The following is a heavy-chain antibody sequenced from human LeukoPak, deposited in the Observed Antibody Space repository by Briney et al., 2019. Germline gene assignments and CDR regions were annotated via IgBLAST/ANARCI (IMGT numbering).Heavy chain of an antibody. J-gene: IGHJ5*02. CDR2: INHSGST. CDR3: ARGLRSTMVRGVTSSTHNWFDP. D-gene: IGHD3-10*01. V-gene: IGHV4-34*01. Sequence: KASETLSLTCAVYGGSFSGYYWSWIRQPPGKGLEWIGEINHSGSTNYNPSLKSRVTISVDTSKNQFSLKLSSVTAADTAVYYCARGLRSTMVRGVTSSTHNWFDPWGQGTLVTVSS. CDR1: GGSFSGYY.